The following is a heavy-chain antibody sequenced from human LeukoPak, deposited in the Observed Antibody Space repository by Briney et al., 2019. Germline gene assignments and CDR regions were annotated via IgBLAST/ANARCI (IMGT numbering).Heavy chain of an antibody. D-gene: IGHD6-19*01. J-gene: IGHJ4*02. CDR3: ARRSGWYLKKYYFDY. Sequence: SETLSLTCTVSGGSINNSYWSWIRQPPGKGLEWIGEINHSGSTNYNPSLKSRVTISVDTSKNQFSLKLSSVTAADTAVYYCARRSGWYLKKYYFDYWGQGTLVTVSS. V-gene: IGHV4-34*01. CDR1: GGSINNSY. CDR2: INHSGST.